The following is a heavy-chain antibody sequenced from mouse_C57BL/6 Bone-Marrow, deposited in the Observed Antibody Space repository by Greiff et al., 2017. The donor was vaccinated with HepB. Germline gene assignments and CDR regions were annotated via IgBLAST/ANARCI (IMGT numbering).Heavy chain of an antibody. J-gene: IGHJ1*03. CDR1: GYTFTSYW. CDR2: IHPNSGST. Sequence: VKLQESGAELVKPGASVKLSCKASGYTFTSYWMHWVKQRPGQGLEWIGMIHPNSGSTNYNEKFKSKATLTVDKSSSTAYMQLSSLTSEDSAVYYCARPVPWYFDVWGTGTTVTVSS. V-gene: IGHV1-64*01. CDR3: ARPVPWYFDV.